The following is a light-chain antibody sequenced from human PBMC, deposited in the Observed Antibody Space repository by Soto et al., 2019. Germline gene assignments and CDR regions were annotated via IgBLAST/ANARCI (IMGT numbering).Light chain of an antibody. CDR1: QSVSSSY. CDR2: GAS. V-gene: IGKV3-20*01. Sequence: IVLTQSPGTLSLSPGERATLSWRASQSVSSSYLAWYQQKPGQAPRLLIYGASIRATGIPDRFSGSGSGTDFTLTISRLEPEDFAVYYCQQYGSSPLTFGGGTKVEIK. J-gene: IGKJ4*01. CDR3: QQYGSSPLT.